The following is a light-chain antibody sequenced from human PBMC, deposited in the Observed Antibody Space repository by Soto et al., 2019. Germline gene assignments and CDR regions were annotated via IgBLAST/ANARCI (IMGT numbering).Light chain of an antibody. Sequence: QSVLTQPPSVSAAPGQKVTIFCSASGFNIEDSFVSWYQQLPTAAPKLLIYDNNKRPSGIPDRFSGSKSGTSATLGITGLQTGDEADYYCGTWDSRLSAVVFGGGTKLTVL. CDR3: GTWDSRLSAVV. CDR2: DNN. J-gene: IGLJ2*01. CDR1: GFNIEDSF. V-gene: IGLV1-51*01.